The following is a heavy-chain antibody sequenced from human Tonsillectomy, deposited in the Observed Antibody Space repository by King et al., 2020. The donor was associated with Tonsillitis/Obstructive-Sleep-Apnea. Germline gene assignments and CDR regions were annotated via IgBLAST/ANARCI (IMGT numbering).Heavy chain of an antibody. CDR3: ARQLSYYDSSGYYPPFDY. CDR1: GGSISSSSYY. D-gene: IGHD3-22*01. J-gene: IGHJ4*02. CDR2: IYYSGST. Sequence: MQLQESGPGLVKPSETLSLTCTVSGGSISSSSYYWGWIRQPPGKGLEWIGSIYYSGSTYYNPSLKSRVTISVDTSKNQFSLKLSSVTAADTAVYYCARQLSYYDSSGYYPPFDYWGQGTLVTVSS. V-gene: IGHV4-39*01.